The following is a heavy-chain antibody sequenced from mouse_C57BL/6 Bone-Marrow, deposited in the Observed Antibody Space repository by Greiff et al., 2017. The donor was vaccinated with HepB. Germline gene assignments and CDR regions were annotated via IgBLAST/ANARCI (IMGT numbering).Heavy chain of an antibody. CDR2: IHPNSGST. CDR1: GYTFTSYW. CDR3: ARSRGFYGYDGGDY. J-gene: IGHJ2*01. V-gene: IGHV1-64*01. Sequence: QVQLQQPGAELVKPGASVKLSCKASGYTFTSYWMHWMKQRPGQGLEWIGMIHPNSGSTNYNEKFKSKATLTVDKSSSTAYMQLSSLTSEDSAVYYCARSRGFYGYDGGDYWGQGTTLTVSS. D-gene: IGHD2-2*01.